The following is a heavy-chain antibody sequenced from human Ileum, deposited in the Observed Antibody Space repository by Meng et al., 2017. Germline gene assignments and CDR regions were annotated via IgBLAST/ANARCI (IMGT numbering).Heavy chain of an antibody. Sequence: SETLSLTCAISGDTFSRNSVAWNWIRQSPSRGLEWLGRTYYRSKWYNDYAVSVKSRITINPDTSKNQFSLQLNSVTPEDTAVYYCVRGQHSAFDIWGQGTMVTVPS. CDR1: GDTFSRNSVA. J-gene: IGHJ3*02. CDR2: TYYRSKWYN. CDR3: VRGQHSAFDI. V-gene: IGHV6-1*01.